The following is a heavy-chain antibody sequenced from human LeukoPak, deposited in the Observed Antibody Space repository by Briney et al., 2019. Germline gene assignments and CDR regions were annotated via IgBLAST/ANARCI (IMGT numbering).Heavy chain of an antibody. V-gene: IGHV3-66*02. CDR2: IYSGGST. Sequence: SGGSLRLSCAAAGFTVSSNYMSWVRQAPGKGLEWVSVIYSGGSTYYADSVKGRFTISRDNSKNTLYLQMNSLRAEDTAVYYCSRDYGDYVFDYRGQGTLVTVSS. D-gene: IGHD4-17*01. CDR1: GFTVSSNY. CDR3: SRDYGDYVFDY. J-gene: IGHJ4*02.